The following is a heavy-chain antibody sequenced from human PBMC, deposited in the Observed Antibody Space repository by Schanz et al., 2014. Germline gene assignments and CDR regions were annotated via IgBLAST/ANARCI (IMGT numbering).Heavy chain of an antibody. D-gene: IGHD4-17*01. J-gene: IGHJ3*02. CDR3: ARDRGRGDLPGDI. CDR1: GGSFSSNY. CDR2: INQSGTT. V-gene: IGHV4-34*02. Sequence: QVQLQQWGAGLLKPSETLSLTCAVYGGSFSSNYWSWIRQPPGKGLEWIGEINQSGTTNYNPSLKRRVTMSVDTSKNQITLKWRSVTAADTAVYYCARDRGRGDLPGDIWGQGTMVTVSS.